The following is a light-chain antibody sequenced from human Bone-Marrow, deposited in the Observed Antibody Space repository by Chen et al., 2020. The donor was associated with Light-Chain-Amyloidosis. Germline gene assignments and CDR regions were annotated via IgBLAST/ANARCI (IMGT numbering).Light chain of an antibody. V-gene: IGLV2-14*01. CDR1: SSDFGGYNY. J-gene: IGLJ3*02. CDR2: DVS. CDR3: SSYTSSSTLGV. Sequence: QSALTQPASVSGSPGQSTPISCSRTSSDFGGYNYVSWYQQHPGKAPKLMIYDVSNRPSGVSNRFSGSKSGNTASLTISGLQAEDEADYYCSSYTSSSTLGVFGGGTKLTVL.